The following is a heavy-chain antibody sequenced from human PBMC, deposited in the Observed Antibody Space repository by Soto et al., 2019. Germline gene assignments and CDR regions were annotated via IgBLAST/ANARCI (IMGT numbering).Heavy chain of an antibody. Sequence: GESLKLSCPAAGYLFPGYWIGWERQLPGKGLEWMGRIAPAGSYTNYSPSFHGHVTMSVDRSTSTAYLQWGSLKASDTAMYYCVRVPIGHSDDSGYSDSWGQGTQVTVSS. J-gene: IGHJ5*01. CDR3: VRVPIGHSDDSGYSDS. CDR2: IAPAGSYT. CDR1: GYLFPGYW. V-gene: IGHV5-10-1*01. D-gene: IGHD3-22*01.